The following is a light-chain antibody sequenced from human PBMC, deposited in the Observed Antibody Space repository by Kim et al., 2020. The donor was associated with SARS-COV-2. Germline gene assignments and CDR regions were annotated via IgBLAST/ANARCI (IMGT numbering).Light chain of an antibody. CDR1: SANIGAGYD. CDR2: DKG. Sequence: QSVLTQPPSVSAAPGQRLTISCTGSSANIGAGYDVHWYQQVPGTAPKLLIYDKGDRPSGVPDRFSGSKSGTSASLAITGLQAEDEADYYCQSYDNSLSGYVFGSGTKVTVL. V-gene: IGLV1-40*01. CDR3: QSYDNSLSGYV. J-gene: IGLJ1*01.